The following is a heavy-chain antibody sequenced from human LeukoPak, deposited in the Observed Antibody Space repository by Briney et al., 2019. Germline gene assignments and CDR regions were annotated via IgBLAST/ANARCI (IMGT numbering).Heavy chain of an antibody. CDR2: ISGSGGTT. CDR1: GFTFSTYA. J-gene: IGHJ4*02. V-gene: IGHV3-23*01. D-gene: IGHD6-19*01. CDR3: AKEYRGGWPFDY. Sequence: PGGSLRLSCAASGFTFSTYAMSWVRQAPGKGLEWVSGISGSGGTTYYADSVKGRFTIFRDNSNNMLYLQMNSQRAEDTAVYYCAKEYRGGWPFDYWGQGTLVTVSS.